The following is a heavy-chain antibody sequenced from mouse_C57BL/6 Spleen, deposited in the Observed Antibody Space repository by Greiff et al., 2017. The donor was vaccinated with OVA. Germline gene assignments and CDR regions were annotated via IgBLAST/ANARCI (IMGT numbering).Heavy chain of an antibody. J-gene: IGHJ2*01. CDR3: ARYATVVAEDY. Sequence: QVQLQQPGAELVKPGASVKLSCKASGYTFTSYWIHWVKQRPGQGLEWIGMIHPNSGSTNYNEKFKSKATLTVDKSSSTAYMQLSSLTSEDSAVYYCARYATVVAEDYWGQGTTLTVSS. CDR1: GYTFTSYW. D-gene: IGHD1-1*01. CDR2: IHPNSGST. V-gene: IGHV1-64*01.